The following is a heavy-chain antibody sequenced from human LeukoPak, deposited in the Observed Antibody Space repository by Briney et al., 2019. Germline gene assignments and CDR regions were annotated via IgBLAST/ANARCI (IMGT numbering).Heavy chain of an antibody. D-gene: IGHD6-19*01. Sequence: SVKVSCKASGGTFSSYAISWVRQAPGQGLEWMGGIIPIFGTANYAQKFQGRVTITADESTNTAYMGLRSLRSEDTAVYYCARGEGSSGWYGGRPYYYYDMDVWGQGTTVTVSS. CDR2: IIPIFGTA. CDR3: ARGEGSSGWYGGRPYYYYDMDV. V-gene: IGHV1-69*13. CDR1: GGTFSSYA. J-gene: IGHJ6*02.